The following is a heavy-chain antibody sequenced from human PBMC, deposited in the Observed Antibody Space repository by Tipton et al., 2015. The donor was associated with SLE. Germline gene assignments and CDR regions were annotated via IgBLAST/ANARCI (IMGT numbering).Heavy chain of an antibody. V-gene: IGHV3-23*01. CDR3: AKDHPTVTTSAEYFQH. J-gene: IGHJ1*01. CDR1: GFTFRSYA. CDR2: ISGSGGST. D-gene: IGHD4-11*01. Sequence: SLRLSCAASGFTFRSYAMNWVRQAPGKGLEWVSGISGSGGSTYYADSVKGRFTISRDNSKNTLYLQMNSLRAEDTAVYYCAKDHPTVTTSAEYFQHWGQGTLVTVSS.